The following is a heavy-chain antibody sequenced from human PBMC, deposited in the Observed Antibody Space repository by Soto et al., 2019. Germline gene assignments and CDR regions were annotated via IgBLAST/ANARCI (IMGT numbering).Heavy chain of an antibody. J-gene: IGHJ5*02. CDR3: AIHSTGYEDS. D-gene: IGHD5-12*01. V-gene: IGHV5-10-1*01. CDR2: IDPSDSYT. CDR1: GYSFTSYW. Sequence: GESLKISCKGSGYSFTSYWISWVRQMPGKGLEWMGRIDPSDSYTNYSPPFQGHVAISADKSISTAYLQWSSLKASDNAMYYCAIHSTGYEDSWGQGTLVTVSS.